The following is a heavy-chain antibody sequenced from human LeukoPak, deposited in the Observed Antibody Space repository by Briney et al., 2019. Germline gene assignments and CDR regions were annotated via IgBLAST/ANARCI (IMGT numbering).Heavy chain of an antibody. Sequence: GGSLRLSCAVSEFTFSSDWMTWVRQAPGKGLEWVANIKEDGSESYYVDSVKGRFTISRDNTKNSLYLQMNSLRAEDTAVYYCARFPRDPWRFDYWGQGTLVTVSS. CDR2: IKEDGSES. D-gene: IGHD5-12*01. V-gene: IGHV3-7*03. CDR3: ARFPRDPWRFDY. CDR1: EFTFSSDW. J-gene: IGHJ4*02.